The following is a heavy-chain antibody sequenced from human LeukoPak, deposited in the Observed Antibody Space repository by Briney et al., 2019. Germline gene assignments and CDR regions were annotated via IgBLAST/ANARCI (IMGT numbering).Heavy chain of an antibody. CDR2: INHSGST. J-gene: IGHJ6*02. CDR1: GGSFSGYY. Sequence: SETLSLTCAVYGGSFSGYYWSWIRQPPGKGLEWIGEINHSGSTNYNPSLKSRVTISVDTSKNQFSLRLSSVTAADTAVYYCARGRPYYYYGMDVWGQGTTVTVSS. V-gene: IGHV4-34*01. CDR3: ARGRPYYYYGMDV.